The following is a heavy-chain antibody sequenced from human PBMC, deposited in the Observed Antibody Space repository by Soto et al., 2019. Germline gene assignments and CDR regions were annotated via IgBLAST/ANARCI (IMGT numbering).Heavy chain of an antibody. V-gene: IGHV4-38-2*01. D-gene: IGHD5-12*01. CDR1: GYPISSGYY. CDR3: ARSSVYVPGGY. J-gene: IGHJ4*02. Sequence: SETLSLTCAVSGYPISSGYYWGWIRQPPGKGLEWIGIIHNSGSTYYNPSLRSRITISVDTSKKQFSLKMPSVTAADTAVYYCARSSVYVPGGYWGQGILVTVSS. CDR2: IHNSGST.